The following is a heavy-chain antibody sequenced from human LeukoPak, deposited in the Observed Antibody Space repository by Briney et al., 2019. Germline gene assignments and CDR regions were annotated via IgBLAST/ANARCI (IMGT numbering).Heavy chain of an antibody. CDR2: INPSGGST. CDR1: GYTFTSYY. D-gene: IGHD4-23*01. CDR3: AREALYGGNSTNYYYYGMDV. J-gene: IGHJ6*02. Sequence: ASVKVSCKASGYTFTSYYMHWVRQAPGQGLEWMGIINPSGGSTSYAQKFQGRVTMSRDTSTSTVYMELSSLRSEDTAVYYCAREALYGGNSTNYYYYGMDVWGQGTTVTVSS. V-gene: IGHV1-46*01.